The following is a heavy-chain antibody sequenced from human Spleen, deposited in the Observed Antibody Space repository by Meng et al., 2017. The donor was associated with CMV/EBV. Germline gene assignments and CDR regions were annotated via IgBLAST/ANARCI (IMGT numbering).Heavy chain of an antibody. Sequence: GESLKISCVASGFSFSRFWMHWVRQVPGKGLEWVSGINWNGGSTGYADSVKGRFTISRDNAKNSLYLQMNSRRAEDTALYHCARGDYSYYYAMDVWGQGTTVTVSS. V-gene: IGHV3-20*01. CDR2: INWNGGST. J-gene: IGHJ6*02. D-gene: IGHD3-10*01. CDR3: ARGDYSYYYAMDV. CDR1: GFSFSRFW.